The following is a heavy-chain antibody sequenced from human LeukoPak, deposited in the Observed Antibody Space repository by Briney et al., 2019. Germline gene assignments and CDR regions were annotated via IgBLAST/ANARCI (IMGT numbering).Heavy chain of an antibody. D-gene: IGHD5-24*01. V-gene: IGHV1-8*03. CDR3: ARGRAIRQPSTNWFDP. CDR1: GYTFTSYD. CDR2: MNPNSGNT. Sequence: GSSVKVSCKASGYTFTSYDINWVRQATGQGLEWMGWMNPNSGNTGYAQKFQGRVTITRNTSISTAYMELSSLRSEDTTVYYCARGRAIRQPSTNWFDPWGQGTLVTVSS. J-gene: IGHJ5*02.